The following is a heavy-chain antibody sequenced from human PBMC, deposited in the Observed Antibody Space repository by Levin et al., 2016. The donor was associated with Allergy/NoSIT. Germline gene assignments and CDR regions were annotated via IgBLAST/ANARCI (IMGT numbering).Heavy chain of an antibody. D-gene: IGHD3-10*01. J-gene: IGHJ6*02. V-gene: IGHV4-30-4*01. Sequence: WIRQPPGKGLEWIGYIYYSGSTYYNPSLKSRVTISVDTSKNQFSLKLSSVTAADTAVYYCASYYYGSGTYYYYGMDVWGQGTTVTVSS. CDR3: ASYYYGSGTYYYYGMDV. CDR2: IYYSGST.